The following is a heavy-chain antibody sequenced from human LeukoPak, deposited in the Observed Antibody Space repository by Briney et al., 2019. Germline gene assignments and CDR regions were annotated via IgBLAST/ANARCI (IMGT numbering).Heavy chain of an antibody. V-gene: IGHV4-59*12. D-gene: IGHD2-15*01. Sequence: SETLSLTCTVSGGSISSYYWSWIRQPPGKGLEWIGSIYYSGSTYYNPSLKSRVTISVDTSKNQFSLKLSSVTAADTAVYYCARENCSGGSCYSIYYYYYMDVWGKGTTVTVSS. CDR2: IYYSGST. CDR1: GGSISSYY. J-gene: IGHJ6*03. CDR3: ARENCSGGSCYSIYYYYYMDV.